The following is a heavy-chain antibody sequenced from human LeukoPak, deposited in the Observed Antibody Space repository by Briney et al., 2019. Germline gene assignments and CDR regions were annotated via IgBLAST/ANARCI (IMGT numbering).Heavy chain of an antibody. CDR1: GFTFSSYS. J-gene: IGHJ4*02. CDR3: ASVGYCSSTSCYRYFDY. D-gene: IGHD2-2*01. Sequence: GGSLRLSCAASGFTFSSYSMTWVRQAPGEGLEWVSSISSSSSYIYYADSVKGRFTISRDNAKNSLYLQMNSLRAEDTAVYYCASVGYCSSTSCYRYFDYWGQGTLVTVSS. CDR2: ISSSSSYI. V-gene: IGHV3-21*01.